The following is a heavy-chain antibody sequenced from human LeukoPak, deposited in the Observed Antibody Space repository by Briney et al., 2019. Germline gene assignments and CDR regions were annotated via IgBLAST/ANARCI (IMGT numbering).Heavy chain of an antibody. V-gene: IGHV3-7*01. CDR3: ARDLDGTFFHY. J-gene: IGHJ4*02. CDR2: IKQDGSEK. CDR1: XXXXSXXX. Sequence: GGSLRLSXAAXXXXXSXXXXXWVRXXPXXXXXWVANIKQDGSEKYYVDSVKGRFTISRDNAKNSLYLQMNSLRAEDTAVYYCARDLDGTFFHYWGQGTLVTVSS. D-gene: IGHD3-3*01.